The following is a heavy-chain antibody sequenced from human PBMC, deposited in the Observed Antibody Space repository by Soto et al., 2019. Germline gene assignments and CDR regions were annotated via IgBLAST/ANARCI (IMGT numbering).Heavy chain of an antibody. Sequence: GAPVKVSCKASGGGNLRDYRTTWVRRAPGQGLEWMGGIIPKLGSANYAQNFQGRVTITADESTNTVYMELRSLRSDDTAVYYCARGSDGYNFGAVYWGQGTPVTVSS. CDR2: IIPKLGSA. J-gene: IGHJ4*02. V-gene: IGHV1-69*13. D-gene: IGHD5-12*01. CDR1: GGGNLRDYR. CDR3: ARGSDGYNFGAVY.